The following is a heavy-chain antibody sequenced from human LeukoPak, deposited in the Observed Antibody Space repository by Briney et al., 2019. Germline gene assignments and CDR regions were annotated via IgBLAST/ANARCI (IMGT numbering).Heavy chain of an antibody. J-gene: IGHJ5*02. CDR2: INPNSGGT. Sequence: GALVKVSCKTSGYSFTDYYMHWVRQAPGQGLECKGWINPNSGGTSSAQKFQGRVTMTRDTSITTVYMEVSWLTSDDTAIYYCARADRLHGGPYLIGPWGQGTLVTVSS. V-gene: IGHV1-2*02. D-gene: IGHD2-21*01. CDR3: ARADRLHGGPYLIGP. CDR1: GYSFTDYY.